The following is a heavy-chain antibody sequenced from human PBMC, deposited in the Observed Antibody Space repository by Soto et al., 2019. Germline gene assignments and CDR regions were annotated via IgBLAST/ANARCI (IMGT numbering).Heavy chain of an antibody. D-gene: IGHD3-9*01. J-gene: IGHJ4*02. Sequence: LRLSCAASGFTFSSYAMSWVRQAPGKGLEWVSAISGSGGSTYYADSVKGRITISRDNSENTLYLQMNSLRAEDTAVYYCVTTPLTYYDILTGHSYFDYWGQGTLVTVSS. CDR2: ISGSGGST. V-gene: IGHV3-23*01. CDR1: GFTFSSYA. CDR3: VTTPLTYYDILTGHSYFDY.